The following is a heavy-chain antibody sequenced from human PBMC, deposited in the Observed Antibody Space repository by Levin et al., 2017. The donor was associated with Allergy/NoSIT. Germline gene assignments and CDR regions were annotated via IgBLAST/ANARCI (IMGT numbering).Heavy chain of an antibody. Sequence: SQTLSLTCTVAGGSFSTGSYYWRWIRQPPGKPLEWIGHIHYSGSTNYNPSLKSRATLSVDTSKNHFSLRLTSVTAADAAVYYCSRDRIVPAANGYYYYGMDVWGQGTTVTVSS. CDR2: IHYSGST. J-gene: IGHJ6*02. V-gene: IGHV4-61*03. CDR3: SRDRIVPAANGYYYYGMDV. D-gene: IGHD2-2*01. CDR1: GGSFSTGSYY.